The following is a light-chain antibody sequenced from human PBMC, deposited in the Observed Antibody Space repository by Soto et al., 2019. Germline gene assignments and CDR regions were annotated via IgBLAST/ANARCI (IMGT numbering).Light chain of an antibody. Sequence: QPVLIQPASVSGSPGQSITISCTGTSSDVGGSNYVSWYQHHPHRAPKLLIYEVNYRPSGVSNRFSGSKSGNTASLTISGLQAEDEADYYCSSYTSSNTLEVFGVGTKLTVL. J-gene: IGLJ1*01. CDR1: SSDVGGSNY. V-gene: IGLV2-14*01. CDR3: SSYTSSNTLEV. CDR2: EVN.